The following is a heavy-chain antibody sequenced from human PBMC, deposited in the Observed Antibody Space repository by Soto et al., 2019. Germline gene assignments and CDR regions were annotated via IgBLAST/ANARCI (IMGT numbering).Heavy chain of an antibody. Sequence: GGSLRLSCVVSGFTFSSYAMIWVRQAPGKGLEWVSGITTSGDRTFYADSVKGRFTISRDNSKNTLYLQMNSLRAEDTAVYYCAKDGVVVAATLDYWGQGTLVTVSS. CDR2: ITTSGDRT. D-gene: IGHD2-15*01. CDR3: AKDGVVVAATLDY. J-gene: IGHJ4*02. CDR1: GFTFSSYA. V-gene: IGHV3-23*01.